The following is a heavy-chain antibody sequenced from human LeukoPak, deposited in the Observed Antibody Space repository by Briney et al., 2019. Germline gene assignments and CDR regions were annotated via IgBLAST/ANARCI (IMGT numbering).Heavy chain of an antibody. V-gene: IGHV3-21*01. CDR3: ARWGRQPQPLV. J-gene: IGHJ4*02. Sequence: GGSLRLSCAASGFTFNSYSMNWVRQAPGKGLEWVSSISSSSSYIYYADSVKGRFTISRDNAKNSLYLQMNSLRAEDTAVYYCARWGRQPQPLVWGQGTLVTVSS. CDR1: GFTFNSYS. CDR2: ISSSSSYI. D-gene: IGHD6-13*01.